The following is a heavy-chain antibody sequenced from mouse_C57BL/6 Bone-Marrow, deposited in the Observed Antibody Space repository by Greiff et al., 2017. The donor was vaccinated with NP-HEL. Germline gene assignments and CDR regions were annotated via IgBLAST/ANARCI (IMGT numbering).Heavy chain of an antibody. CDR2: IWRGGGT. CDR1: GFSLTSYG. Sequence: VQLQESGPGLVQPSQSLSITCTVSGFSLTSYGVHWVRQSPGKGLEWLGVIWRGGGTDYNAAFMSRLGITKDNSKSQVSVKMNSLQADDTAIYYCAGRAWFAYWGQGTLVTVSA. D-gene: IGHD3-3*01. J-gene: IGHJ3*01. V-gene: IGHV2-5*01. CDR3: AGRAWFAY.